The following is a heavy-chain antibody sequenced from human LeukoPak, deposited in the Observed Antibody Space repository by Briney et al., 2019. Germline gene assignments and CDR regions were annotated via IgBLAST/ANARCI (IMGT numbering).Heavy chain of an antibody. J-gene: IGHJ4*02. CDR2: INPNSGGT. D-gene: IGHD6-19*01. CDR1: GYSFTGYY. CDR3: AKISSGWSFDY. Sequence: GASVKVSCKASGYSFTGYYMYWVRQAPGQGLEWMGWINPNSGGTNYAQKFQDRVTMSRDTSISTAYMELSRLRSDDTAVYYCAKISSGWSFDYWGQGTLVTVSS. V-gene: IGHV1-2*02.